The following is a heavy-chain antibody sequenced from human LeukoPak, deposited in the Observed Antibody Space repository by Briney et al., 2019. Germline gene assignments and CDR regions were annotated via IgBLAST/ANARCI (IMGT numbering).Heavy chain of an antibody. V-gene: IGHV4-4*07. Sequence: SETLSLTCTVSGGSISSYHWSWIRQPAGKGLEWIGRLYTTGSTNYNPSLKSRVTMSVDRSKNQFSLKLSSVTAADTAVYYCARRSYYYGMDVWGQGTTVTVSS. CDR1: GGSISSYH. CDR2: LYTTGST. CDR3: ARRSYYYGMDV. J-gene: IGHJ6*02.